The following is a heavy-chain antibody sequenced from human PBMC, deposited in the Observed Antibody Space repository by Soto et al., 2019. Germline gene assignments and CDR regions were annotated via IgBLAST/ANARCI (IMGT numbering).Heavy chain of an antibody. D-gene: IGHD1-26*01. CDR1: GGSFSGYY. J-gene: IGHJ4*02. CDR2: INDSGST. Sequence: HVQLQQWGAGLLKPSETLSLTCAVYGGSFSGYYWSWIRQPPGKGLEWIGEINDSGSTNYNPSLKSRITTSVDTCKNQFSLKLSSVTAADTAVYYCARRIGVGAHRDFDYWGQGTLVTVSS. CDR3: ARRIGVGAHRDFDY. V-gene: IGHV4-34*01.